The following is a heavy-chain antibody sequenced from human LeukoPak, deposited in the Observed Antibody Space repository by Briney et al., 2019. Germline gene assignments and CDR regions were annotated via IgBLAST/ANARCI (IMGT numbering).Heavy chain of an antibody. Sequence: PSETLSLTCTVSGGSISSSSYYWGWIRQPPGKGLEWIGSIYYSGSTYYNPSLKSRVTISVDTSKNQFSLKLSSVTAADTAVYYCARVSGSSGYYQYYYYYYMDVWGKGTTVTVSS. J-gene: IGHJ6*03. V-gene: IGHV4-39*07. CDR2: IYYSGST. CDR3: ARVSGSSGYYQYYYYYYMDV. CDR1: GGSISSSSYY. D-gene: IGHD3-22*01.